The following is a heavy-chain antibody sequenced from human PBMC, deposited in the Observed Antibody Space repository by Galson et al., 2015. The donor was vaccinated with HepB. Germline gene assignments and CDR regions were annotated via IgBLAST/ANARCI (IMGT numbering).Heavy chain of an antibody. V-gene: IGHV1-69*13. D-gene: IGHD2-15*01. CDR2: IIPLFGTA. Sequence: SVKVSCKASGGTFKTKSISWMRQAPGQGLEWMGGIIPLFGTAKYAQKFQDRVTITADESTTTSYMELTSLRSDDTAVYYCAREGYAETSVVSPFDDWGQGTLVIVSS. J-gene: IGHJ4*02. CDR3: AREGYAETSVVSPFDD. CDR1: GGTFKTKS.